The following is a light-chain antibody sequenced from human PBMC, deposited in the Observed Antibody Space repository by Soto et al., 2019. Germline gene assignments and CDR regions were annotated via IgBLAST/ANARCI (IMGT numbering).Light chain of an antibody. J-gene: IGLJ2*01. CDR2: SNN. CDR1: SSNIGSNT. CDR3: SACDDSLNAPV. V-gene: IGLV1-44*01. Sequence: QSVLTQPPSASGTPGQRVTISCSGSSSNIGSNTVNWYQQLPGTAPKLLIYSNNQRPSGVPDRFSGSKSGTSASLAISGLQSDHDADYYCSACDDSLNAPVFGGGTKLTVL.